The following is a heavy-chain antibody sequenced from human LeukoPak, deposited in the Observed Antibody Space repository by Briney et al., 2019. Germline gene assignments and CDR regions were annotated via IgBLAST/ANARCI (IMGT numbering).Heavy chain of an antibody. CDR3: ATPYGSSLSDYYYGMGV. Sequence: ASVKVSCKVSGYTLTELSMHWVRQAPGKGLEWMGGFDPEDGETIYAQKFQGRVTMTEDTSTDTAYMELSSLRSEDTAVYYCATPYGSSLSDYYYGMGVWGKGTTVTVSS. D-gene: IGHD3-10*01. J-gene: IGHJ6*04. V-gene: IGHV1-24*01. CDR1: GYTLTELS. CDR2: FDPEDGET.